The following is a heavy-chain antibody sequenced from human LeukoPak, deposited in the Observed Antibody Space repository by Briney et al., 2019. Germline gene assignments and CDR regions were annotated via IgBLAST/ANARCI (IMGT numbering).Heavy chain of an antibody. D-gene: IGHD3-10*01. CDR3: ARDSRDYGSGSYWDV. Sequence: SETQTLTCTVSGGSINNYCWNWIRQPPGKGLEWIGYITGSIYFSGSTKYDPSLESRVTMSVDTSKNQFSLTLSSVTAADTAVYYCARDSRDYGSGSYWDVWGQGTTVTVSS. J-gene: IGHJ6*02. CDR1: GGSINNYC. CDR2: ITGSIYFSGST. V-gene: IGHV4-59*01.